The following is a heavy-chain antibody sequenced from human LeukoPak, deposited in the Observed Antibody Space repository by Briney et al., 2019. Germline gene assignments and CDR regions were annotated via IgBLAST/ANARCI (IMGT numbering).Heavy chain of an antibody. J-gene: IGHJ5*02. V-gene: IGHV4-59*01. Sequence: SETLSLTCAVYGGSFSGYYWSWIRQPPGKGLEWIGYIYYSGSTNYNPSLKSRVTISVDTSKNQFSLKLSSVTAADTAVYYCARGGGPRYSSGWHNWFDPWGQGTLVTVSS. D-gene: IGHD6-19*01. CDR3: ARGGGPRYSSGWHNWFDP. CDR2: IYYSGST. CDR1: GGSFSGYY.